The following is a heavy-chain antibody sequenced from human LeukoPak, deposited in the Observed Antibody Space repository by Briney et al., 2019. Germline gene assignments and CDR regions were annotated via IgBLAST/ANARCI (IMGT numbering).Heavy chain of an antibody. CDR1: GYTFTGYY. D-gene: IGHD3-16*02. CDR3: ARDLPKLGPLHWFDP. V-gene: IGHV1-2*02. J-gene: IGHJ5*02. Sequence: GASVKVSCKASGYTFTGYYMHWVRQAPGQGLEWMGWINPNSGGTNYAQKFQGRVTMTRDTSISTAYMELSRLRSDDTAVYYCARDLPKLGPLHWFDPWGQGTLVTVSS. CDR2: INPNSGGT.